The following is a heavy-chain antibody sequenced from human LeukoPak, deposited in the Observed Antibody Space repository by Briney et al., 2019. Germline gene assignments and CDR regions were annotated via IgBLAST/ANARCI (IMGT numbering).Heavy chain of an antibody. J-gene: IGHJ4*02. CDR2: ISYDGSNK. D-gene: IGHD3-10*01. CDR3: ARALLWFGELLTDYYFDY. CDR1: GFTFSSYA. V-gene: IGHV3-30-3*01. Sequence: GRSLRLSCAASGFTFSSYAMHWVRQAPGKGLEWVAVISYDGSNKYYADSVKGRFTISRDNSENTLYLQMNSLRAEDTAVYYCARALLWFGELLTDYYFDYWGQGTLVTVSS.